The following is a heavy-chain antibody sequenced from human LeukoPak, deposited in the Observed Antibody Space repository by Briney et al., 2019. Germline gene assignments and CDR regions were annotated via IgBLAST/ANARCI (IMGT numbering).Heavy chain of an antibody. CDR3: ARRLESHYDSSGYPVGGWFDP. J-gene: IGHJ5*02. CDR2: THNSGST. Sequence: SETLSLTCTVSGDSISSYYWSWIRQPPGKGLEWIVNTHNSGSTIHNPSLKSRVTVSVDTSDNQLSLSLSSVTAADTAVYYCARRLESHYDSSGYPVGGWFDPWGQGTLVTVSS. CDR1: GDSISSYY. D-gene: IGHD3-22*01. V-gene: IGHV4-4*09.